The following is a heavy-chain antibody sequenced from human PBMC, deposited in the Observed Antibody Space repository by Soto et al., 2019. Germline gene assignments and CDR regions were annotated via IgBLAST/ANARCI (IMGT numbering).Heavy chain of an antibody. Sequence: ASVKVSCKASGYTFTGYYMHWVRQAPGQGLEWMGWINPNSGGTNYAQKFQGWVTMTTDTSTSTAYMELRSLRSDDTAVYYCARGYHYDFWSGYYGPDYWGQGTLVTVSS. V-gene: IGHV1-2*04. CDR1: GYTFTGYY. CDR2: INPNSGGT. D-gene: IGHD3-3*01. J-gene: IGHJ4*02. CDR3: ARGYHYDFWSGYYGPDY.